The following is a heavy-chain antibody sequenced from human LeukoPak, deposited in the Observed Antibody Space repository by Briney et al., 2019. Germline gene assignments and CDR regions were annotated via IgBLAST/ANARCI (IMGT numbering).Heavy chain of an antibody. CDR2: IYSGGST. CDR3: ARESLKLVPYDY. D-gene: IGHD6-13*01. J-gene: IGHJ4*02. CDR1: GFTFGDYA. V-gene: IGHV3-66*01. Sequence: GGSLRLSCTASGFTFGDYAMSWVRQAPGKGLEWVSLIYSGGSTYYADSVKGRFTISRDNSKNTLYLQMNSLRAEDTAVYYCARESLKLVPYDYWGQGTLVTVSS.